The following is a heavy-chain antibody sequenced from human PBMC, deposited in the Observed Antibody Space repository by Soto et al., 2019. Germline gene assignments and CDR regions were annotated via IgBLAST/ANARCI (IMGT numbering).Heavy chain of an antibody. CDR1: GYTFGNND. V-gene: IGHV1-8*01. CDR3: ARGGSSWYYYYGMDV. Sequence: ASVKVSCKASGYTFGNNDISWVRQATGQGLEWMGWMNPNSGNTGYAQKFQGRVSMTRNTSITTAYMELSSLRSEDTAVYYCARGGSSWYYYYGMDVWGQGTTVTV. CDR2: MNPNSGNT. D-gene: IGHD6-13*01. J-gene: IGHJ6*02.